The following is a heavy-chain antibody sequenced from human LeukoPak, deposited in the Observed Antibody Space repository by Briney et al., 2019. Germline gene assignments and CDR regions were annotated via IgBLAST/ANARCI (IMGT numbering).Heavy chain of an antibody. CDR3: ARGIVATMFDYYYGMDV. CDR2: IYSGGST. CDR1: GVTLSTYA. D-gene: IGHD5-12*01. V-gene: IGHV3-53*01. Sequence: GGSLRLSCAASGVTLSTYAMSWARQAPGKGLEWVSVIYSGGSTYYADSVKGRFTISRDNSKNTLYLQMNSLRAEDTAVYYCARGIVATMFDYYYGMDVWGQGTTVTVSS. J-gene: IGHJ6*02.